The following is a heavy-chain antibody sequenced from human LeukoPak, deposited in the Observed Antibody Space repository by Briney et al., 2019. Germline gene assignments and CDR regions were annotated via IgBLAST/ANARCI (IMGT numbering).Heavy chain of an antibody. D-gene: IGHD1-7*01. CDR1: GDTFTGYY. V-gene: IGHV1-2*02. CDR2: INPNSGGT. CDR3: ARDRRAGTTYYGMDV. J-gene: IGHJ6*02. Sequence: ASVKVSCKASGDTFTGYYMHWVRQAPGQGLEWMGWINPNSGGTNYAQKFQGRVTMTRDTSNSTAYMELSRLRSDDTAVYYCARDRRAGTTYYGMDVWGQGTTVIVSS.